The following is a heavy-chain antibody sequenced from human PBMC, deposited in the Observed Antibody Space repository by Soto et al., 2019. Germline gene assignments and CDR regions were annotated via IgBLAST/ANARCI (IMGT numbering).Heavy chain of an antibody. CDR2: IYSGGST. D-gene: IGHD3-22*01. J-gene: IGHJ4*02. CDR1: GFTVSSNY. V-gene: IGHV3-53*04. CDR3: ARIVVVTAYYFDY. Sequence: EVQLVESGGGLVQPGGSLRLSCAASGFTVSSNYMSWVRQAPGKGLEWVSVIYSGGSTYYADSVKGRFTISRHNSNNTLYLQMNSLRAEDTAVYYCARIVVVTAYYFDYWGQGTLVTVSS.